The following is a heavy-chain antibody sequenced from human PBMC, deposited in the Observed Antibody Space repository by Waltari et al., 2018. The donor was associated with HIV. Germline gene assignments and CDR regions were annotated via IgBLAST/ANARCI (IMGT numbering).Heavy chain of an antibody. D-gene: IGHD6-19*01. CDR3: ARDLVSTAGTNY. V-gene: IGHV1-3*01. CDR2: INAGNGNT. CDR1: GYTFTSYA. J-gene: IGHJ4*02. Sequence: QVQLVQSGAEVKKPGASVKVSCKASGYTFTSYAMHWVRQAPGQRLEWMGWINAGNGNTKYSQKFQGRVTITRDTSASTAYMELSSLRSEDTAVYCCARDLVSTAGTNYWGQGALVTVSS.